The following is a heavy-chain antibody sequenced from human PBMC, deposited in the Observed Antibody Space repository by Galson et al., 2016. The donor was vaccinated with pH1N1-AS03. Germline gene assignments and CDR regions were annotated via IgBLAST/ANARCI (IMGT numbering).Heavy chain of an antibody. CDR3: TRGIDAYKAGNY. Sequence: ETLSLTCTVSGASVSRDYWSWVRQPPGKRLEWIGYILNSGTTMYNPSLNSRVTMSLDTSKNQFSLILSSVSAAVTAFYYCTRGIDAYKAGNYWGQGTLVTVSS. CDR2: ILNSGTT. D-gene: IGHD5-24*01. V-gene: IGHV4-59*02. CDR1: GASVSRDY. J-gene: IGHJ4*02.